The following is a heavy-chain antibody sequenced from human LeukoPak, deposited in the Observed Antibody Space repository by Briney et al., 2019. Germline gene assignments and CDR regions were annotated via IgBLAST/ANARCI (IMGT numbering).Heavy chain of an antibody. J-gene: IGHJ4*02. Sequence: GDSLNISCHASGYIFSIYWIAWVRQMPGRGLGWVGIIYPGDYDTRYSPSFQGQVTISADKSISTAYLQWSSLKASDTAMYYCARHYSSTWSHDLRDSAGLDYWGQGTLVTVSS. CDR3: ARHYSSTWSHDLRDSAGLDY. CDR2: IYPGDYDT. V-gene: IGHV5-51*01. CDR1: GYIFSIYW. D-gene: IGHD6-13*01.